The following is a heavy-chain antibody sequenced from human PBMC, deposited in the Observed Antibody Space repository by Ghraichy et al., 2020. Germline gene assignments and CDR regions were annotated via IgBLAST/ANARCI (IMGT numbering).Heavy chain of an antibody. D-gene: IGHD4-23*01. CDR1: GFTFSSYS. V-gene: IGHV3-48*02. CDR2: ISSSSSTI. Sequence: GGPLRLSCAASGFTFSSYSMNWVRQAPGKGLEWVSYISSSSSTIYYADSVKGRFTISRDNAKNSLYLQMNSLRDEDTAGYYCAREGYGGNHNYYYYGMDVWGQGTTVTVSS. CDR3: AREGYGGNHNYYYYGMDV. J-gene: IGHJ6*02.